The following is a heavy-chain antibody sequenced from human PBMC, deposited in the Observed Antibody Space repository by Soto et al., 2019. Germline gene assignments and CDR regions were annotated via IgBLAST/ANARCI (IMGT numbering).Heavy chain of an antibody. CDR3: AKVRSKTVGRGFDY. J-gene: IGHJ4*02. D-gene: IGHD1-1*01. CDR2: ISGSGGST. Sequence: GGSLRLSCAASGFTFSSYAMSWVRQAPGKGLEWVSAISGSGGSTYYADSVKGRFTISRDNSKNTLYLQMNSLRAEDPAVYYCAKVRSKTVGRGFDYWGQGTLVTVSS. CDR1: GFTFSSYA. V-gene: IGHV3-23*01.